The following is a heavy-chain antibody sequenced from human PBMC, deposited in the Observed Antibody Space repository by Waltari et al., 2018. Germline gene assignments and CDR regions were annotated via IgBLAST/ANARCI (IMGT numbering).Heavy chain of an antibody. Sequence: QVQLQESGPGLVKPSETLSLTCTVSGGSISGYYWNWIRQPAGKGLEWIGRVYTSGSTNYTPSLKSRVTMSVDTSKNQFSLKLSSVTAADAAVYFCAREIDRGPGWWFDPWGQGTLVTVSS. CDR1: GGSISGYY. CDR2: VYTSGST. J-gene: IGHJ5*02. D-gene: IGHD2-15*01. CDR3: AREIDRGPGWWFDP. V-gene: IGHV4-4*07.